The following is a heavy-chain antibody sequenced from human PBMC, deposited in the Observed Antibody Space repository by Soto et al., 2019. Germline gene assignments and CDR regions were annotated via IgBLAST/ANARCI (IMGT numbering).Heavy chain of an antibody. J-gene: IGHJ4*02. CDR3: ARVKYSYGSGAYDY. CDR1: GYTFTSYA. CDR2: INAGNGNT. Sequence: ASVKVSCKASGYTFTSYAMHWVRQAPGQRLEWMGWINAGNGNTKYSQKFQGRVTITRDTSASTAYMELSSLRSEDTAVYFCARVKYSYGSGAYDYWGKGTLVTGYS. D-gene: IGHD5-18*01. V-gene: IGHV1-3*01.